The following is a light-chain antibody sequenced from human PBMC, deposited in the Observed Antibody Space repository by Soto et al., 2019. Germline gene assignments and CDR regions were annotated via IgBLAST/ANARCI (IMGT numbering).Light chain of an antibody. Sequence: EIVLTQSPGTLSLSPGERATLSCRASQSVRSSYLAWYQQKPGQAPRLLIYGASSRATGMPDRFSGSGSGTDFTLTISRLEPEDFAVYYCQQYGSSPTFGQGTKGEIK. CDR3: QQYGSSPT. V-gene: IGKV3-20*01. CDR2: GAS. CDR1: QSVRSSY. J-gene: IGKJ1*01.